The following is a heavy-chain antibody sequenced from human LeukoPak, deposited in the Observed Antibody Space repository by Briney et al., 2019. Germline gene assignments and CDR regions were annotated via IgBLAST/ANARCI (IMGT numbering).Heavy chain of an antibody. CDR2: ISVASNT. V-gene: IGHV3-23*01. D-gene: IGHD3-3*01. CDR1: GLAFSSNA. CDR3: ADYGVSGVRNNFY. J-gene: IGHJ4*02. Sequence: RRSLRLSCAASGLAFSSNAMSWVRQAPGKGLEWVSTISVASNTFYADSVKGRFTISRDNSRNTVYLQMTSLRADDTAVYYCADYGVSGVRNNFYWGQGTLVTVSS.